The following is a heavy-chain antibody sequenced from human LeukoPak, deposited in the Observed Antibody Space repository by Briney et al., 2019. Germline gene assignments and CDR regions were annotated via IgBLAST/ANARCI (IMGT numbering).Heavy chain of an antibody. J-gene: IGHJ4*02. D-gene: IGHD1-1*01. CDR2: IYSGGRA. CDR1: GFTANNSY. CDR3: ARLPGGRQLN. V-gene: IGHV3-53*01. Sequence: GGSLRLSCAASGFTANNSYMSWVRQAPGKGLEWVSVIYSGGRAYYADSVKGRFTISRDDSKNMVYLQMNRLRAEDTAIYYCARLPGGRQLNWGQGTLVTVSS.